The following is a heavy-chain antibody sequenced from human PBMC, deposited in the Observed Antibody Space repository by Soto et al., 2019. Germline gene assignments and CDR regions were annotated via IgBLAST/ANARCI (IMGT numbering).Heavy chain of an antibody. V-gene: IGHV1-69*01. CDR3: ARAEYSSSWYYFDY. CDR1: GGTFSSYA. CDR2: IIPIFGTA. Sequence: QGQLVQSGAEVKKPGSSVKVSCQASGGTFSSYAISWVRQAPGQGLEWMGGIIPIFGTANYAQKFQGRVTITADESTSTAYMELSSLRSEDTAVYYCARAEYSSSWYYFDYWGQGTLVTVSS. D-gene: IGHD6-13*01. J-gene: IGHJ4*02.